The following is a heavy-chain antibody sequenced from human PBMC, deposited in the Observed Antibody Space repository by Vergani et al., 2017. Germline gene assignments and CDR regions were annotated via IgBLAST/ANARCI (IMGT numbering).Heavy chain of an antibody. CDR2: IYSGGST. J-gene: IGHJ4*02. CDR1: GFTFSDYY. Sequence: VQLVESGGGLVKPGGSLRLSCAASGFTFSDYYMSWVRQAPGKGLEWVSVIYSGGSTYYADSVKGRFTISRDNSKNTLYLQMNSLRAEDTAVYYCARHRIVGASTFDYWGQGTLVTVSS. V-gene: IGHV3-66*02. CDR3: ARHRIVGASTFDY. D-gene: IGHD1-26*01.